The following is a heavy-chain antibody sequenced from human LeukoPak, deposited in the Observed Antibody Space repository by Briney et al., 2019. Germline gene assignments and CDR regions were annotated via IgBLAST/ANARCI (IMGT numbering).Heavy chain of an antibody. D-gene: IGHD3-16*01. CDR3: VWGAGYLDY. CDR2: INPSGGST. V-gene: IGHV1-46*01. Sequence: EWMGIINPSGGSTSYAQKFQGRVTMTRDTSTSTVYMELSSLRSEDTAVYYCVWGAGYLDYWGQGTLVTVSS. J-gene: IGHJ4*02.